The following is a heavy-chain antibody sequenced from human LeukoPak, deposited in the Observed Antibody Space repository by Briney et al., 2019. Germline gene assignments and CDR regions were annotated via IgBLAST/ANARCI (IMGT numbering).Heavy chain of an antibody. CDR2: IFPGDSDT. J-gene: IGHJ4*02. Sequence: GESLKISCKGSGYSFTSYWLGWVRQVPGEGLGWVGIIFPGDSDTRYSPSLQGQVTISADTSISTAYLQWSSLKASDTAMYFCARPYSSGWPYSFEYWGQGTLVTVSS. CDR3: ARPYSSGWPYSFEY. D-gene: IGHD6-19*01. CDR1: GYSFTSYW. V-gene: IGHV5-51*01.